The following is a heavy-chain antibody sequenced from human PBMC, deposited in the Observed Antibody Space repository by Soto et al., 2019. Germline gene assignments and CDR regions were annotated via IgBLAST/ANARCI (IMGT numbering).Heavy chain of an antibody. D-gene: IGHD3-16*02. J-gene: IGHJ4*02. CDR1: GFTFRIYA. CDR3: ARLTGFISPFPDY. CDR2: IRAHNGDA. V-gene: IGHV1-18*04. Sequence: QVLLMQSGGEVKKPGDSVKVSCKASGFTFRIYAIAWVRQAPGQGLEWMGWIRAHNGDANYAQNFQDRVTMTADTSTNTAYLELRCLATDDTAVYYCARLTGFISPFPDYWGQGTLVSVSS.